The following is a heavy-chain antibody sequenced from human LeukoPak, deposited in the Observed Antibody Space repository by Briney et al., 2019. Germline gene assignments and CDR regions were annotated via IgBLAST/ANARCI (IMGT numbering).Heavy chain of an antibody. Sequence: GGSLRLSCAASGFTFSSYAMSWVRQAPGKGLEWVSAISGSGGSTYYADSVKGRFTVSRDNSKNTLYLQMNSLRDEDTAVYYCARVVDHDYGDYYLDYWGQGTLVTVSS. J-gene: IGHJ4*02. CDR1: GFTFSSYA. CDR3: ARVVDHDYGDYYLDY. D-gene: IGHD4-17*01. V-gene: IGHV3-23*01. CDR2: ISGSGGST.